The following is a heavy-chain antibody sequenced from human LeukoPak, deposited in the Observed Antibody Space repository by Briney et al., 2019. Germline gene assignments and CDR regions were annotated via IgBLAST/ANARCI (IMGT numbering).Heavy chain of an antibody. CDR1: GGTFSSYA. CDR3: ARMEKPGDIDY. Sequence: ASVRVSCKASGGTFSSYAISWVRQAPGQRLEWMGGIIPIFGTANYAQKFQGRVTITADESTSTAYMELSSLRSEDTAVYYCARMEKPGDIDYWGQGTLVTVSS. J-gene: IGHJ4*02. CDR2: IIPIFGTA. D-gene: IGHD3-16*01. V-gene: IGHV1-69*13.